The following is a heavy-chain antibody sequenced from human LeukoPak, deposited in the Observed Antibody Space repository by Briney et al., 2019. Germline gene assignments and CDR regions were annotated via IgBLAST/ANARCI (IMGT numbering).Heavy chain of an antibody. Sequence: GGSLRLSCAASGFTVSSNYMSWVRQAPGKGLEWVSVISRSGDYTKYADSVKGRFTISRDNSKNTLSLQVSGLRAEDTAIYYCAKDRDDSGDYAFDYWGQGILVSVSS. CDR2: ISRSGDYT. CDR3: AKDRDDSGDYAFDY. CDR1: GFTVSSNY. D-gene: IGHD4-17*01. V-gene: IGHV3-23*01. J-gene: IGHJ4*02.